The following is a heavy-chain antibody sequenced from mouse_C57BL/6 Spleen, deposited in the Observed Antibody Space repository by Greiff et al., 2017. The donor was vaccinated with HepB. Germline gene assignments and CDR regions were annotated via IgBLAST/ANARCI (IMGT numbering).Heavy chain of an antibody. D-gene: IGHD1-1*01. CDR3: ARNDYYGSRGDAMDY. V-gene: IGHV2-2*01. CDR2: IWSGGST. J-gene: IGHJ4*01. Sequence: VKLMESGPGLVQPSQSLSITCTVSGFSLTSYGVHWVRQSPGKGLEWLGVIWSGGSTDYNAAFISRLSISKDNSKSQVFFKMNSLQADDTAIYYCARNDYYGSRGDAMDYWGQGTSVTVSS. CDR1: GFSLTSYG.